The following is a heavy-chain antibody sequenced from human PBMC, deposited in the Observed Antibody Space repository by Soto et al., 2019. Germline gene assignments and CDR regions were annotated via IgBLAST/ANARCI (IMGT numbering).Heavy chain of an antibody. D-gene: IGHD3-3*01. Sequence: ASVKVSCTVSGYTLTELSMHWVRQAPGKGLEWMGGFDPEDGETIYAQKFQGRVTMTEDTSTDTAYMELSSLRSEDTAVYYCATTSHFGVVIIPVDYYYYMDVWGKGTTVTVSS. CDR3: ATTSHFGVVIIPVDYYYYMDV. V-gene: IGHV1-24*01. CDR1: GYTLTELS. CDR2: FDPEDGET. J-gene: IGHJ6*03.